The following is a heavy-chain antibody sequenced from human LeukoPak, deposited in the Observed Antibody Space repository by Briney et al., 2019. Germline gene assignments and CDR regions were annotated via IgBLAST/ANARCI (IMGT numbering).Heavy chain of an antibody. V-gene: IGHV4-61*02. D-gene: IGHD2-2*01. CDR1: GGSISSGSYY. CDR3: ATLPTYCSSTSCYPPGWFDP. J-gene: IGHJ5*02. Sequence: SETLSLTCTVSGGSISSGSYYWSWIRQPAGKGLEWIGRIYTSGSTNYNPSIKSRVTISVDTSKNQFSLKLSSVTAAGSAVYYCATLPTYCSSTSCYPPGWFDPWGQGTLVTVSS. CDR2: IYTSGST.